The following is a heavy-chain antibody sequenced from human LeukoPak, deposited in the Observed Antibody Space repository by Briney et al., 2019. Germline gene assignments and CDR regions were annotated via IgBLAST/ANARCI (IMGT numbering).Heavy chain of an antibody. V-gene: IGHV4-38-2*02. D-gene: IGHD3-10*02. J-gene: IGHJ3*02. Sequence: KSSETLSLTCTVSGYSISSGYYWGWIRQPPGKGLEWIGSIYHSGSTYYNPSLKSRVTISVDTSKNQFSLKLSSVTAADTAVYYCARGNLMSQSAFDIWGQGTMVTVSS. CDR2: IYHSGST. CDR3: ARGNLMSQSAFDI. CDR1: GYSISSGYY.